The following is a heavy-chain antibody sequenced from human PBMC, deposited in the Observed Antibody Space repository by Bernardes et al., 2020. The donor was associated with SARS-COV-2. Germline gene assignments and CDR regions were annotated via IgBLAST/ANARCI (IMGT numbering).Heavy chain of an antibody. Sequence: GGSLRLSCAASGFTFSSYAMSWVRQAPGKGLEWVSAISGSGGSTYYADSVKGRFTISGDNAKNSLYLQMNSLRAEDTAVYYCVRDGTGAVEFDYWGQGTLVTVSS. CDR1: GFTFSSYA. J-gene: IGHJ4*02. CDR2: ISGSGGST. V-gene: IGHV3-23*01. CDR3: VRDGTGAVEFDY. D-gene: IGHD7-27*01.